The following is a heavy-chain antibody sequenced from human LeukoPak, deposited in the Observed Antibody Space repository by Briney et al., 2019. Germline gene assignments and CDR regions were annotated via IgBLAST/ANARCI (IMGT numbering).Heavy chain of an antibody. D-gene: IGHD3-22*01. V-gene: IGHV1-69*13. Sequence: SVKVSCKASGYTFTSYGISWVRQAPGQGLEWMGGIIPIFGTANYAQKFQGRVTITADESTGTAYMELSSLRSEDTAVYYCARDSSPQTYYYDSSGYFDYWGQGTLVTVSS. CDR3: ARDSSPQTYYYDSSGYFDY. CDR2: IIPIFGTA. J-gene: IGHJ4*02. CDR1: GYTFTSYG.